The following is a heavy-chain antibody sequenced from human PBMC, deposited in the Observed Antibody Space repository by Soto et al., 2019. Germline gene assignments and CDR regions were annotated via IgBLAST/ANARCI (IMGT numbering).Heavy chain of an antibody. CDR3: ASRVGGYTGSFVYCIGDYYYEH. J-gene: IGHJ4*02. D-gene: IGHD3-16*02. CDR1: GYTFTSYA. V-gene: IGHV1-3*01. CDR2: INAGNGNT. Sequence: GASVKVSCKASGYTFTSYAMHWVRQAPGQRLEWMGWINAGNGNTKYSQKFQGRVTITRDTSASTAYMELSSLRSEDTAVYYCASRVGGYTGSFVYCIGDYYYEHWGQGTLVTVSS.